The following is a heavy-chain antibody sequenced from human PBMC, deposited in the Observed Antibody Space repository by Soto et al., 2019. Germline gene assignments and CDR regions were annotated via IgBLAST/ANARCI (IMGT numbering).Heavy chain of an antibody. D-gene: IGHD2-8*01. CDR1: GFTFSSYG. CDR2: ISYDGSNT. Sequence: QVQLVESGGGVVQPGRSLRLSCAASGFTFSSYGIHWVRQAPGKGLEWVAVISYDGSNTYYADSVKGRFTISRDNSKNTLYLQMNSLTAEDTAIYYCAKDLNGLPDYWGQGTLVTVSS. CDR3: AKDLNGLPDY. V-gene: IGHV3-30*18. J-gene: IGHJ4*02.